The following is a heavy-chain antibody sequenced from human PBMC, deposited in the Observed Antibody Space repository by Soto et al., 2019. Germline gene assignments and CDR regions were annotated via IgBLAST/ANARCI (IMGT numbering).Heavy chain of an antibody. J-gene: IGHJ4*02. CDR2: IYYSGST. CDR3: ARGSGSYGDFDY. Sequence: PSETLSLTCTFSCGSIISYYWSWIRQPPGKGLEWIGYIYYSGSTNYNPSLKSRVTISVDTSKNQFSLKLSSVTAADTAVYYCARGSGSYGDFDYWGQGTLVTVSS. V-gene: IGHV4-59*01. D-gene: IGHD1-26*01. CDR1: CGSIISYY.